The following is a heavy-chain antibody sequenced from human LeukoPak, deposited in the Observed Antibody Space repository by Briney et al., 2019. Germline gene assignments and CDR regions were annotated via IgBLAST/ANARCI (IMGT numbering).Heavy chain of an antibody. V-gene: IGHV3-20*04. J-gene: IGHJ4*02. CDR2: INWNGGST. Sequence: GGSLRLSCAASGFTFDDYAMHWVRQAPGKGLEWVSGINWNGGSTGYADSVKGRFTISRDNAKNSLYLQMNSLRAEDTALYYCAREEGPYSSGWYGYWGQGTLVTVSS. CDR3: AREEGPYSSGWYGY. CDR1: GFTFDDYA. D-gene: IGHD6-19*01.